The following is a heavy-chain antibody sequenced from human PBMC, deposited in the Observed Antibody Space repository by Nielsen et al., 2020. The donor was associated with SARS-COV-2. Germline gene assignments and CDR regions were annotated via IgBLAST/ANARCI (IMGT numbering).Heavy chain of an antibody. V-gene: IGHV3-11*03. Sequence: GESLKISCAASGFSFPDYSIHWIRQAPGKGLEWVAYISQTSNYIRYAASVKGRFSISRNWNTLDLQMDSLRGDDTAVYYCARSGYCNGGTCYDGFDVWGQGTPVSVSS. CDR1: GFSFPDYS. CDR2: ISQTSNYI. CDR3: ARSGYCNGGTCYDGFDV. J-gene: IGHJ3*01. D-gene: IGHD2-15*01.